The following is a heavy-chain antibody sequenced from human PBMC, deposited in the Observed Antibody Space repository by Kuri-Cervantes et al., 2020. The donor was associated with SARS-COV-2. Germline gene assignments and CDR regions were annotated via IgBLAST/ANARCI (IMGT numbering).Heavy chain of an antibody. CDR2: ISYDGSNK. Sequence: LSLTCAASGFTFSSYAMHWVRQAPGKGLEWVAVISYDGSNKYYADSVKGRFTISRDNSKNTLYLQMNSLRAEDTAVYYCAKDQTNWYSYFDYWGQGTLVTVSS. CDR3: AKDQTNWYSYFDY. D-gene: IGHD1-7*01. J-gene: IGHJ4*02. V-gene: IGHV3-30-3*01. CDR1: GFTFSSYA.